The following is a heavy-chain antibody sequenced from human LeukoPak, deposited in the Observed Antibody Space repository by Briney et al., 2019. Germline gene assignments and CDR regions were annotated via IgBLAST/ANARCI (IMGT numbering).Heavy chain of an antibody. CDR3: ARERGYCSGGSCYSGGGFDP. D-gene: IGHD2-15*01. V-gene: IGHV1-18*04. CDR1: GYTFTGYY. J-gene: IGHJ5*02. CDR2: ISAYNGNT. Sequence: GASVKVSCKASGYTFTGYYMHWVRQAPGQGLEWMGWISAYNGNTNYAQKLQGRVTMTTDTFTSTAYVELRSLRSDDTAVYYCARERGYCSGGSCYSGGGFDPWGQGTLVIVSS.